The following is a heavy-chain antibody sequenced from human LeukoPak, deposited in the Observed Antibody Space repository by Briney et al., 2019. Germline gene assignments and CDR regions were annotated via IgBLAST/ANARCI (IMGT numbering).Heavy chain of an antibody. D-gene: IGHD3-3*01. V-gene: IGHV4-59*12. CDR3: AREDYDFWSGTMDV. CDR2: VYYSGST. J-gene: IGHJ6*03. CDR1: GGSIIAYY. Sequence: SETLSLTCTISGGSIIAYYWNWIRHSPGRGLEWIGYVYYSGSTNYNPSLKSRVTMSVDTSKNQFSLKLSSVTAADTAVYYCAREDYDFWSGTMDVWGKGTTVTVSS.